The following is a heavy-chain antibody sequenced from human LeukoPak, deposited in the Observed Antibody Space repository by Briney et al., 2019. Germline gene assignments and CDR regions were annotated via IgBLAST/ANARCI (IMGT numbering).Heavy chain of an antibody. CDR1: GFTVSSNY. Sequence: EGSLRLSCAASGFTVSSNYMSWVRQAPGKGLEWVSVIYSGGSTYYADSVKGGFTISRDNSKNTLYLQMNSLRAEDTAVYYCAKDAGSSWPAEYFQHWGQGTLVTVSS. CDR2: IYSGGST. V-gene: IGHV3-53*01. D-gene: IGHD6-13*01. J-gene: IGHJ1*01. CDR3: AKDAGSSWPAEYFQH.